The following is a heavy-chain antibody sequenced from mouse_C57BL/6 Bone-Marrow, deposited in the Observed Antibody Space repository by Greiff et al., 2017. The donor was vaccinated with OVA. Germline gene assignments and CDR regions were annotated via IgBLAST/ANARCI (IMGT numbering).Heavy chain of an antibody. CDR1: DSDVFPIAY. J-gene: IGHJ2*01. V-gene: IGHV15-2*01. CDR2: ILPSLGST. D-gene: IGHD2-3*01. Sequence: QVQLQQSGSELRSPGSSVTLSCKAFDSDVFPIAYLSWVRQKPGHGFEWIGGILPSLGSTLSGEKFEDKATLAADTLSNTAYLELNSLTSEDSAIYCCARPDGPGLYFDYWGKGTTLTVSA. CDR3: ARPDGPGLYFDY.